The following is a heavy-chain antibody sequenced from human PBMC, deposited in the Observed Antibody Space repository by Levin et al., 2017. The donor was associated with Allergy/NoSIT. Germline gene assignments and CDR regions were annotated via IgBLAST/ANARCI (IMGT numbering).Heavy chain of an antibody. CDR1: GYSFTGYY. CDR2: INPNSGGT. D-gene: IGHD3-10*01. V-gene: IGHV1-2*02. Sequence: ASVKVSCKASGYSFTGYYMHWMRQAPGQGLEWMGWINPNSGGTNYAQKFQGRVTMTRDTSISTGYMELSRLRSDDTAVYYCARDRSSGSGNYFDYWGQGTLVTVSS. J-gene: IGHJ4*02. CDR3: ARDRSSGSGNYFDY.